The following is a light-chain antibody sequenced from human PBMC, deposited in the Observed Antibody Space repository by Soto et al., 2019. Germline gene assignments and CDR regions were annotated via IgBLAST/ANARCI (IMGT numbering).Light chain of an antibody. CDR3: SSFTSRSTLLI. CDR1: SSDVGGYNY. J-gene: IGLJ1*01. CDR2: DIT. V-gene: IGLV2-14*01. Sequence: QRALTQPASVTGSPGRSPSISYTGTSSDVGGYNYVSWYQQHPGKAPKHMIYDITNQPSEVSNRLSVSKSGNTASLTISGLQAEDEADYYCSSFTSRSTLLIFGSGPKVTV.